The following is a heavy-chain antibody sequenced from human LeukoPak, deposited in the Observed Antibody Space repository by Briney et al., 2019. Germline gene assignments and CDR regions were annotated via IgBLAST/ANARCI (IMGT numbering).Heavy chain of an antibody. V-gene: IGHV1-2*02. J-gene: IGHJ3*02. D-gene: IGHD3-22*01. CDR1: GYTFTGYY. CDR3: ARGYYYDSSGYYYRAFDI. Sequence: ASVKVSFKASGYTFTGYYMHWVRQAPGQGLEWMGWINPNSGGTNYAQKFQGRVTMTRDTSISTAYMELSRLRSDDTAVYYCARGYYYDSSGYYYRAFDIWGQGTMVTVSS. CDR2: INPNSGGT.